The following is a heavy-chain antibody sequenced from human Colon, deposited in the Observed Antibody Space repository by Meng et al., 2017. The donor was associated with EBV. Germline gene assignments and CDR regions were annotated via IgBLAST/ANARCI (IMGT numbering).Heavy chain of an antibody. J-gene: IGHJ4*02. V-gene: IGHV4-4*02. D-gene: IGHD2-21*02. CDR3: ARVGAYCGGDCYHPR. CDR2: IYHSGST. CDR1: GGSLSSRNW. Sequence: RQGPGPGSVNPSGTLSLTCAVSGGSLSSRNWWSWVRQPPGKGLEWIGEIYHSGSTNYNPSLKSRVTISVDESKNQFSLRLSSVTAADTAVYYCARVGAYCGGDCYHPRWGQGTLVTVSS.